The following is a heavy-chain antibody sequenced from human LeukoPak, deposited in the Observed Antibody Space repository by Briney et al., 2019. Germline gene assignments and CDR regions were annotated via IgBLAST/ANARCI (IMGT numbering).Heavy chain of an antibody. D-gene: IGHD3-10*02. CDR2: AGWAGGTT. CDR3: AKELDTMFFDY. J-gene: IGHJ4*02. V-gene: IGHV3-43*01. CDR1: GFNLDRYT. Sequence: GGSLRLSCATSGFNLDRYTIHWVRQAPGKGLEWVSLAGWAGGTTFYSDSVRGRFTISRDSGRKSVYLQMNSLTTDDTAFYFCAKELDTMFFDYWGQGALVTVSS.